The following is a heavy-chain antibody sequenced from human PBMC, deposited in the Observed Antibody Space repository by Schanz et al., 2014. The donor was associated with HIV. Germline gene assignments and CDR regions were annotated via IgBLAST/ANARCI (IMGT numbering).Heavy chain of an antibody. CDR1: GFTFRSYA. CDR2: ITGSGVST. Sequence: EVQLLESGGGLVQPGGSLRLTCAASGFTFRSYAMTWVRQAPGKGLDWVSGITGSGVSTYYADSVKGRFTISRDNSKNTLYLQLNNLRSEDTAVYYCARAPYRSGWYGVDYWGQGTLVTVSS. CDR3: ARAPYRSGWYGVDY. V-gene: IGHV3-23*01. D-gene: IGHD6-19*01. J-gene: IGHJ4*02.